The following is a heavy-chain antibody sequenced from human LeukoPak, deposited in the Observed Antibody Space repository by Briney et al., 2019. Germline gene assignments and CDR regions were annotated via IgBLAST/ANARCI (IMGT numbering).Heavy chain of an antibody. Sequence: PGGSLRLSCAASGFTFSSYAMSWARQAPGKGLEWVSSISGSGGSTYYADSVKGRFTISRDNSKSALYLQMNSLRAEDTAVYYCAKAGYSSSWGDYWGQGTLVTVSS. CDR1: GFTFSSYA. CDR2: ISGSGGST. J-gene: IGHJ4*02. V-gene: IGHV3-23*01. CDR3: AKAGYSSSWGDY. D-gene: IGHD6-13*01.